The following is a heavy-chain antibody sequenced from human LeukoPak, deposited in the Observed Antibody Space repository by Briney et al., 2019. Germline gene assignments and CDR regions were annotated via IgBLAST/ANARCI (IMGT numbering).Heavy chain of an antibody. CDR3: ARDSGGYRVTSSFEY. J-gene: IGHJ4*02. CDR2: ISAYNGNT. V-gene: IGHV1-18*04. D-gene: IGHD1-26*01. CDR1: GYTFTSNG. Sequence: ASVKLSCNASGYTFTSNGISWVRQAPGQGLEWMGWISAYNGNTNYAQKPQSRVTMTTDTATSTAYMELRSLSSDDTAVYCCARDSGGYRVTSSFEYGGQGTVVTVLS.